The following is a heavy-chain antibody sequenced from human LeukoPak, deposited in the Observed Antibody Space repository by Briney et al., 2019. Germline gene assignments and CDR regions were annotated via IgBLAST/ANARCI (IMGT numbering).Heavy chain of an antibody. CDR2: VKRKIDGETT. CDR1: GFTFSNAW. J-gene: IGHJ4*02. V-gene: IGHV3-15*01. CDR3: TTDSAAY. Sequence: PGGSLRLSCAASGFTFSNAWMTWVRQAPGKGLEWVGRVKRKIDGETTDYAAAVKGRIAISRDDSKNTVYLQMNSLKTEDTALYYCTTDSAAYWGQGTLVTVSS.